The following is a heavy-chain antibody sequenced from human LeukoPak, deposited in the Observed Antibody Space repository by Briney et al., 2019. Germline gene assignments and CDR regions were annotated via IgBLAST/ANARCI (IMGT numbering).Heavy chain of an antibody. Sequence: GASVKVSCKASGYTFTSYYMHWVRQAPGQGLEWMGIINPSGGSTSYAQKFQGRVTMTRDMSTSTVYMELSSMRSEDTAVYYCARDEGKPDYYDSSSYSVHWGQGALVTVSS. CDR1: GYTFTSYY. CDR3: ARDEGKPDYYDSSSYSVH. J-gene: IGHJ4*02. D-gene: IGHD3-22*01. V-gene: IGHV1-46*01. CDR2: INPSGGST.